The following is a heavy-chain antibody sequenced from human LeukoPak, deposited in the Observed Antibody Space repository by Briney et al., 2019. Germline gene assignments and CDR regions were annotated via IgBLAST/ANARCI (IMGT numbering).Heavy chain of an antibody. V-gene: IGHV4-4*07. D-gene: IGHD6-13*01. J-gene: IGHJ5*02. Sequence: PSETLSLTCTVSGGSISSYYWSWIRQPAGKGLAWIGRIYTSGSTNYNPSLKSRVTMSVDTSKNQFSLKLSSVTAADTAVYYCARETSSSWYNWFDPWGQGTLVTVSS. CDR3: ARETSSSWYNWFDP. CDR1: GGSISSYY. CDR2: IYTSGST.